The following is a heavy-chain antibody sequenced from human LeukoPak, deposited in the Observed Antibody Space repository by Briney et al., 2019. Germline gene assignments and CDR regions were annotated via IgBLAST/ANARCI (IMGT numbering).Heavy chain of an antibody. CDR3: ARDQQWFGELSPFDAFDI. J-gene: IGHJ3*02. Sequence: SETLSLTCTVSGGSISSSSYYWGWIRQPPGKGLEWIGSIYYSGSTYYHPSLKSRVTISVDTSKYQFSLKLSSVTAADTAVYYCARDQQWFGELSPFDAFDIWGQGTMVTVSS. CDR1: GGSISSSSYY. V-gene: IGHV4-39*07. D-gene: IGHD3-10*01. CDR2: IYYSGST.